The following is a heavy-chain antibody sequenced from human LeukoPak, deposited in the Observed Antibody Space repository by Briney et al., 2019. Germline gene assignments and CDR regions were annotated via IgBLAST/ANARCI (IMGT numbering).Heavy chain of an antibody. V-gene: IGHV3-23*01. CDR3: AKYTAYSTGWPSY. CDR2: ISGSGGST. J-gene: IGHJ4*02. Sequence: GGSLRLSCAASGFTFNTYATSWVRQAPGKGLEWVSTISGSGGSTYYADSVKGRFTISRDNSKNTLYLQMNSLRAKDTAVYYCAKYTAYSTGWPSYWGQGTLVTVS. D-gene: IGHD6-19*01. CDR1: GFTFNTYA.